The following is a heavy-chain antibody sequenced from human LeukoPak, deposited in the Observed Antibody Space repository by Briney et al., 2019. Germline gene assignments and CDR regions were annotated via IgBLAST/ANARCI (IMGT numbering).Heavy chain of an antibody. J-gene: IGHJ5*02. CDR3: ARDRSSSSSWYGPNWFDP. D-gene: IGHD6-13*01. CDR1: GGSISSSSYY. V-gene: IGHV4-39*07. CDR2: IYYSGST. Sequence: SETLSLTCTVSGGSISSSSYYWGWSRQPPGKGLEWIGSIYYSGSTYYNPSLKSRVTISVDTSKNQFSLKLSSVTAADTAVYYCARDRSSSSSWYGPNWFDPWGQGTLVTVSS.